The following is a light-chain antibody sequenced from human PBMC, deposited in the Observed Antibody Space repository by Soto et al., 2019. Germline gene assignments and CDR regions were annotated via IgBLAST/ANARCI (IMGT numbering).Light chain of an antibody. V-gene: IGKV3-15*01. CDR3: QQYNNWLPYT. CDR1: QRVSSN. CDR2: GAS. Sequence: EIVMTQSPATLSVSPGERATLSCRASQRVSSNVAWYQQKPGQAPRLLIYGASTRATGIPARFSGSGSETEFTLTISSLQSEDFAVYYCQQYNNWLPYTFGQGAKVDIK. J-gene: IGKJ2*01.